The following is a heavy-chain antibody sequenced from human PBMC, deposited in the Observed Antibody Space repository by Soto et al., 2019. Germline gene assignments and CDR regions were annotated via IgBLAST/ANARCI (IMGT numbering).Heavy chain of an antibody. D-gene: IGHD5-12*01. CDR3: ARAPRMAPFDI. J-gene: IGHJ3*02. CDR1: GFIFSPYG. CDR2: IRNDGSDK. Sequence: PGGSLRLSCAASGFIFSPYGIHWVRQAPGKGLEWVALIRNDGSDKYYAESVTGRFTISRDNSKNTVYLQMNSLRAKDTALYFCARAPRMAPFDIWGQGTMVTVSS. V-gene: IGHV3-33*01.